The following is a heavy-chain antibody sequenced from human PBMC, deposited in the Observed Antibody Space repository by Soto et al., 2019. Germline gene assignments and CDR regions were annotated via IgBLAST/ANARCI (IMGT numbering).Heavy chain of an antibody. J-gene: IGHJ4*02. CDR1: GGSISSSSYY. CDR2: IYYSGST. V-gene: IGHV4-39*01. D-gene: IGHD3-3*01. CDR3: ARLGTYDFWSTHPHYYFDY. Sequence: QLQLQESGPGLVKPSETLSLTCTVSGGSISSSSYYWGWIRQPPGKGLEWIGSIYYSGSTYYNPSLKSRVTISVDTSKNQFSLKLSSVTAADTAVYYCARLGTYDFWSTHPHYYFDYWGQGTLVTVSS.